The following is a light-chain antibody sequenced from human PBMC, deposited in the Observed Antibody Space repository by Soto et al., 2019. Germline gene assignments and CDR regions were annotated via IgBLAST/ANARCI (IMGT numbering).Light chain of an antibody. J-gene: IGKJ1*01. Sequence: EIVLTQSPGTLSLSPGERATLSCRASQTVSSSYLAWYQQKPGQAPRLLIYGASSRATGIPDRFSGSGSGTDFTLTISRLEPEDFAVYYCQQSGSSPTWTFGQGTMMEIK. V-gene: IGKV3-20*01. CDR1: QTVSSSY. CDR2: GAS. CDR3: QQSGSSPTWT.